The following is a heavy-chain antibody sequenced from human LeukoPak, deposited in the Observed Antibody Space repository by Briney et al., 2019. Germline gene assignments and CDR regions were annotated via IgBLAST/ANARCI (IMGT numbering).Heavy chain of an antibody. Sequence: ASVKVSCKASGYTFTGYYMHWVRQAPGQGLEWMGWINSNSGGTNYAQKFQGRVTMTRDTSISTAYMELSRLRSDDTAVYYCARGDSSSWYRFDYWGQGTLVTVSS. CDR2: INSNSGGT. D-gene: IGHD6-13*01. V-gene: IGHV1-2*02. J-gene: IGHJ4*02. CDR1: GYTFTGYY. CDR3: ARGDSSSWYRFDY.